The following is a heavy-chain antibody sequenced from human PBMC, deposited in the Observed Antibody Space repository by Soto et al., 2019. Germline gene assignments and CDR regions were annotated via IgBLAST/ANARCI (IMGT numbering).Heavy chain of an antibody. J-gene: IGHJ4*02. CDR3: GNDKGGAPYYFDS. V-gene: IGHV3-9*01. Sequence: EVQLVESGGGLVQPGRSLRLSCEVSGFNLGNYAMHWVRQAPGKGLEWVAGINWNGDKVGYAGSVKGRFTISRDNTKKSVYLQKNGLTTEYPARYYCGNDKGGAPYYFDSWGKGILVTVSS. CDR1: GFNLGNYA. CDR2: INWNGDKV. D-gene: IGHD6-25*01.